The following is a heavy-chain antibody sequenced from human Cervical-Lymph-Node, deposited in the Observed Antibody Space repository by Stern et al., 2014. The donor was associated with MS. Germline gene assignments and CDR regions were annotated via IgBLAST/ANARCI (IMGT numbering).Heavy chain of an antibody. Sequence: VQLVESGAEVKKTGASVKVSCKASGYTLTSYGFSWVRQAPGQGLEWMGWISAYNANTNYAQIFQDRVTMTTNTSTSTAYMELRNLRSDDTAIYYCARFHYDKVFDIWGQGTLVTVSS. CDR3: ARFHYDKVFDI. J-gene: IGHJ3*02. V-gene: IGHV1-18*01. CDR1: GYTLTSYG. CDR2: ISAYNANT. D-gene: IGHD3-22*01.